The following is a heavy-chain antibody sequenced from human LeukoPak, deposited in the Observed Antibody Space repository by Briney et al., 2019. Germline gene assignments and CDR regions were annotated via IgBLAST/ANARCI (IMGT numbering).Heavy chain of an antibody. CDR1: GYTFTGYY. Sequence: GASVKVSCKASGYTFTGYYMHWVRQAPGQGLEWMGWINPNSGGTNYAQKFQGRVTMARDTSISTAYMELSGLRSDDTAVYYCARVLGGITETPLDWFAPGARGP. J-gene: IGHJ5*02. CDR2: INPNSGGT. CDR3: ARVLGGITETPLDWFAP. D-gene: IGHD1-20*01. V-gene: IGHV1-2*02.